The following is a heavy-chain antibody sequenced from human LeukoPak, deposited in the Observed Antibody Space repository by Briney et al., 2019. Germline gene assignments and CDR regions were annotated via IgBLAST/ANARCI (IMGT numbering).Heavy chain of an antibody. V-gene: IGHV4-4*07. Sequence: SETLSLTCTVSGGSISSHYWSWIRQPAGKGLEWIGRIYTSGSTNYNPSLRSRVTMSVDTSKNQLSLKLSSVTAADTAVYYCAGYSSSWYWFDPWGQGTLVTVSS. D-gene: IGHD6-13*01. CDR2: IYTSGST. CDR3: AGYSSSWYWFDP. CDR1: GGSISSHY. J-gene: IGHJ5*02.